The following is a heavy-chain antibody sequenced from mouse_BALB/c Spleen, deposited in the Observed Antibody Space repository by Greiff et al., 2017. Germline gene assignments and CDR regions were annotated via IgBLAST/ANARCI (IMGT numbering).Heavy chain of an antibody. CDR1: GYTFTSYW. CDR2: INPSTGYT. CDR3: ERRERLLEAMDY. D-gene: IGHD2-3*01. Sequence: VQLQQSGADLATPGASVTMSCTASGYTFTSYWMHWVKQTPGQGLEWIGYINPSTGYTEYYQKFKDKTTLTADKSSSTDYMKLSSLTSEDTAVYYSERRERLLEAMDYWGQGTSVTVSA. V-gene: IGHV1-4*01. J-gene: IGHJ4*01.